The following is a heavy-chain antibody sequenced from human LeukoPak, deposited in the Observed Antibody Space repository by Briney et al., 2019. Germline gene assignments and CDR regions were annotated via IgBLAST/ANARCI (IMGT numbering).Heavy chain of an antibody. CDR3: AGSYDSSGYYYY. V-gene: IGHV4-61*01. CDR1: GGSVSSGSYY. J-gene: IGHJ4*02. Sequence: SETLSLTCTVSGGSVSSGSYYWSWIWQPPGKGLEWIGYIYYSGSTNYNPSLKSRVTISVDTSKNQFSLKLSSVTAADTAVYYCAGSYDSSGYYYYWGQGTLVTVSS. D-gene: IGHD3-22*01. CDR2: IYYSGST.